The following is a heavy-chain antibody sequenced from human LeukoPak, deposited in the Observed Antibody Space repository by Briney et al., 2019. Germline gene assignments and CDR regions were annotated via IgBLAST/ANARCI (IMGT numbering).Heavy chain of an antibody. CDR3: AREKYSSGPFDY. J-gene: IGHJ4*02. CDR2: ISGSGDIT. D-gene: IGHD3-22*01. Sequence: GGSLRLSCAASGFTFSNYAMSWVRQAPGKGLEWVSDISGSGDITDYADSVKGRFTISRDNAKNSLFLQMNSLRAEDTAVYYCAREKYSSGPFDYWGQGTLVTVSA. CDR1: GFTFSNYA. V-gene: IGHV3-11*04.